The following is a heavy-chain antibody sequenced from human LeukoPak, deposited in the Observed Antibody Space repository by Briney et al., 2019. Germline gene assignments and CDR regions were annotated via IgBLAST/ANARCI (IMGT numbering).Heavy chain of an antibody. V-gene: IGHV4-34*01. CDR1: GGSFSGYY. CDR2: INHSGST. D-gene: IGHD5-12*01. Sequence: SETLSLTCAVYGGSFSGYYWSWIRQPPGKGLEWIGEINHSGSTNYNPSLKSRVTISVDTSKNQFSLKLNSVTAADTAVYYCATTPYGGYGDYWGQGTLVTVSS. CDR3: ATTPYGGYGDY. J-gene: IGHJ4*02.